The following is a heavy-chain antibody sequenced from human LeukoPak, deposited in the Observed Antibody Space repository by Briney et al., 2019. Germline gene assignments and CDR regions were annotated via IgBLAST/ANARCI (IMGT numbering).Heavy chain of an antibody. CDR3: ARSRGVATPVDS. D-gene: IGHD5-12*01. CDR2: IYYSGST. CDR1: GVSISSSSHY. J-gene: IGHJ4*02. Sequence: SETLSLTCTVSGVSISSSSHYWGWIRQPPGKGLEWIGSIYYSGSTYYNPSLKSRVTISVDTSKNQFSLKVSSVTAADTAVYYCARSRGVATPVDSWGQGTLVTASS. V-gene: IGHV4-39*01.